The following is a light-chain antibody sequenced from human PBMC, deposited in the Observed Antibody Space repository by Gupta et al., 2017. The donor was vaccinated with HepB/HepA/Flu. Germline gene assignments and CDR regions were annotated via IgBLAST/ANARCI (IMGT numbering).Light chain of an antibody. V-gene: IGKV3-20*01. Sequence: EIVLTQSPGTLSLSPGERATLSCRASQSFSSSYLAWYQQKPGQAPRLLIYGASSRATGIPDRFSGSGSGTDFTLTISRLEPEDFAAYYCQQYGSSPTFGQGTKVEIK. J-gene: IGKJ1*01. CDR2: GAS. CDR1: QSFSSSY. CDR3: QQYGSSPT.